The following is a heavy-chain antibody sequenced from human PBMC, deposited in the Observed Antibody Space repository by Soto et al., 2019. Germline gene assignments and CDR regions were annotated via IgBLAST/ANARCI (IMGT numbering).Heavy chain of an antibody. D-gene: IGHD3-10*01. Sequence: QVQLVQSGAEVKKPGSSVKVSCKASGGIFSTYAISWLRQAPGQGLEWMGGIIPLFGTPNYAQRFQGRVTITADEYTGTAYIELSILRHEETAVYYCGRDRDGYGSGYYYIRIDFWGQGTLVTVS. V-gene: IGHV1-69*01. CDR1: GGIFSTYA. CDR3: GRDRDGYGSGYYYIRIDF. CDR2: IIPLFGTP. J-gene: IGHJ4*02.